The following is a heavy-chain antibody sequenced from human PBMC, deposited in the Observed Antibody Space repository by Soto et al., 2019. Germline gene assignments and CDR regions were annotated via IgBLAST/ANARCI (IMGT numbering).Heavy chain of an antibody. CDR2: FDPEDGET. D-gene: IGHD2-15*01. CDR1: GYTLTELS. V-gene: IGHV1-24*01. J-gene: IGHJ1*01. Sequence: ASVKVSCKVSGYTLTELSMHWVRQAPGKGLEWMGGFDPEDGETIYAQKFQGRVTMTEDTSTDTAYMELSSLRSEDTAVYYCATDPGYCSGGSCSFRHWGQGXLVTVSS. CDR3: ATDPGYCSGGSCSFRH.